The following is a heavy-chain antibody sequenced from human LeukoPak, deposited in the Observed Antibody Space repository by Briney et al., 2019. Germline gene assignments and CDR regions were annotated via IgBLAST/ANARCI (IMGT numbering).Heavy chain of an antibody. V-gene: IGHV1-8*02. J-gene: IGHJ4*02. Sequence: GASVKVSCKASGYTFSNYDINWVRQATGQGLEWMGWMNPNSGNTGYAQKFQGRVTMTRNTSISTAYKELSSLRSEDTAVYYCARVQWLAPQYYFDYWGQGTLVTVSS. CDR2: MNPNSGNT. CDR3: ARVQWLAPQYYFDY. CDR1: GYTFSNYD. D-gene: IGHD6-19*01.